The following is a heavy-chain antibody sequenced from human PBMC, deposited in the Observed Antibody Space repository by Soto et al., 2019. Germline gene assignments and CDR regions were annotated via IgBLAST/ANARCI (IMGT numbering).Heavy chain of an antibody. V-gene: IGHV3-48*03. D-gene: IGHD3-10*01. CDR1: GFTFSSYE. CDR2: ISSSGSTI. J-gene: IGHJ6*02. Sequence: EVQLVESGGGLVQPGGSLRLSCAASGFTFSSYEMNWVRQAPGKGLEWVSYISSSGSTIFYADSVKGRFTISRDNAKNSLYLQMNSLRAKDTAVYYCARDDGLGLAPYYGMDVWGQGTTVTVSS. CDR3: ARDDGLGLAPYYGMDV.